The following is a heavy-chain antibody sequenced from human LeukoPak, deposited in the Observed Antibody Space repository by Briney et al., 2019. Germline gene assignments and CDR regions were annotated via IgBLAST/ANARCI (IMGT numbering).Heavy chain of an antibody. D-gene: IGHD3-10*01. CDR2: ISGSGGST. Sequence: GGSLRLSCAASGFTFSSYAMSWVRQAPGKGLEWVSAISGSGGSTYYADSVKGRFTISRDNSKNTLYLQMNSLRAEDTAVYYCARGSYYYGSGRDFDYWGQGTLVTVSS. CDR1: GFTFSSYA. J-gene: IGHJ4*02. CDR3: ARGSYYYGSGRDFDY. V-gene: IGHV3-23*01.